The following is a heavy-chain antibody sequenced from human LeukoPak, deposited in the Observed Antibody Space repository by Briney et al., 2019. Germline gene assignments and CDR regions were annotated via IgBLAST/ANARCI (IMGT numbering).Heavy chain of an antibody. CDR1: VYTFTSYY. D-gene: IGHD2-15*01. V-gene: IGHV1-46*01. CDR2: INPSGGST. Sequence: GASVKVSCKASVYTFTSYYMHWVRQAPGQGLEWMGIINPSGGSTSYAQKFQGRVTMTRDTSTSTVYMELSSLRSEDTAVYYCAREGEFDCSGGSCYYFDYWGQGTLVTVSS. CDR3: AREGEFDCSGGSCYYFDY. J-gene: IGHJ4*02.